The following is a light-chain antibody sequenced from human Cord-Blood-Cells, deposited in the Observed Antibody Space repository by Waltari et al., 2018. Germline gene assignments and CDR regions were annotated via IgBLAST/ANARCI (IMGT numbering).Light chain of an antibody. J-gene: IGKJ1*01. Sequence: EIVMTQSPATLSVSPGERATLSCRASQSVSSNFAWYQQKPGQAPRLHIYGASTRATGIQARFSGSGSGTEFTLTISSLQSEDFAVYYCQEYNNWSWTFGQGTKVEIK. V-gene: IGKV3-15*01. CDR3: QEYNNWSWT. CDR1: QSVSSN. CDR2: GAS.